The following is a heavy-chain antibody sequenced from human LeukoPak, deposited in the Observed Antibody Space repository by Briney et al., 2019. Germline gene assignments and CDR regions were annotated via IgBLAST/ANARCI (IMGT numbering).Heavy chain of an antibody. CDR2: ISYDGSNK. J-gene: IGHJ4*02. CDR1: GFTFSSYA. D-gene: IGHD1-26*01. Sequence: PGRSLRLSCAASGFTFSSYAMHWVRQAPGKGLEWVAVISYDGSNKYYADSVKGRFTISRDNSKNTLYLQMNSLRAEDTAVYYCARDRLGAILFFDYWGQRTLVTVSS. CDR3: ARDRLGAILFFDY. V-gene: IGHV3-30*01.